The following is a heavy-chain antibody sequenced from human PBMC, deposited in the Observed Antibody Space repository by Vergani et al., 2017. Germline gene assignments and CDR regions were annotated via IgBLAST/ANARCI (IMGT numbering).Heavy chain of an antibody. Sequence: EVQLVQSRAEVKKPGESLKISCQISGYSFTNYWIGWVHQMPGKGLEWMGIIHPADSDTRYSPSFQGQVTISVDKSISTAYLQRSSLRASDSAMYYCARLYGRDSSGSKYFDYWGQGTLVTVSS. V-gene: IGHV5-51*07. D-gene: IGHD3-22*01. J-gene: IGHJ4*02. CDR3: ARLYGRDSSGSKYFDY. CDR2: IHPADSDT. CDR1: GYSFTNYW.